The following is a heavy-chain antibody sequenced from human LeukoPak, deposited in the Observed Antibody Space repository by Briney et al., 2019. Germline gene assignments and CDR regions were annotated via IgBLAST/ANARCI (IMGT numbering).Heavy chain of an antibody. Sequence: ASVKVSCKASGGTFSSYAISWVRQAPGQGLEWMGGIIPIFGTANYAQKFQGRVTMTTDTSTSTAYMELRSLRSDDTAVYYCARGPHFGWFGELLGVYFDYWGQGTLVTVSS. D-gene: IGHD3-10*01. CDR2: IIPIFGTA. CDR1: GGTFSSYA. CDR3: ARGPHFGWFGELLGVYFDY. V-gene: IGHV1-69*05. J-gene: IGHJ4*02.